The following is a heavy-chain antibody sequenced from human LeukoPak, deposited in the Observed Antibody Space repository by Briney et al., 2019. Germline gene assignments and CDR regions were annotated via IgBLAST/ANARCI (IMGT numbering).Heavy chain of an antibody. J-gene: IGHJ5*02. CDR1: GGSFSGYY. V-gene: IGHV4-34*01. D-gene: IGHD6-13*01. Sequence: PSETLSLTFAVYGGSFSGYYWSWIRQPPGKGLEWIGEINHSGSTNYNPSLKSRVTISVDTSKNQFSLKLSSVTAADTAVYHCARGGTYSSSWYMEYNWFDPWGQGTLVTVSS. CDR3: ARGGTYSSSWYMEYNWFDP. CDR2: INHSGST.